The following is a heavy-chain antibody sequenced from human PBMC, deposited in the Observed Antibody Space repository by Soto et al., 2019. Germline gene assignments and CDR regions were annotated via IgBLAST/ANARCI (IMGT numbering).Heavy chain of an antibody. Sequence: PGGSLRLSCAASGFTFSTYAMSWVRQAPRKGLEWVSAISGNGGDYTYYADSVKGRFTIPRDNSKNTLYLQMNSLRAEDTAVYYCVPLYGYCSTTNQTWGQGTLVTVSS. V-gene: IGHV3-23*01. CDR2: ISGNGGDYT. J-gene: IGHJ5*02. CDR3: VPLYGYCSTTNQT. D-gene: IGHD2-2*01. CDR1: GFTFSTYA.